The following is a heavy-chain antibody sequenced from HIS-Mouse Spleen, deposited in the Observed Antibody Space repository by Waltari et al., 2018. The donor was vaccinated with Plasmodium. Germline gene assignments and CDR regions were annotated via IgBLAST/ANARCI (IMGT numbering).Heavy chain of an antibody. D-gene: IGHD1-1*01. CDR3: AKEEGNWNDDDAFDI. CDR2: IWYDGSNK. CDR1: GFTFSSYG. Sequence: QVQLVESGGGVVQPGRSLRLSCAASGFTFSSYGMNWVRQAPGKGWEWVAVIWYDGSNKYYADSVKGRFTISRDNSKNTLYLQMNSLRAEDTAVYYCAKEEGNWNDDDAFDIWGQGTMVTVSS. J-gene: IGHJ3*02. V-gene: IGHV3-33*06.